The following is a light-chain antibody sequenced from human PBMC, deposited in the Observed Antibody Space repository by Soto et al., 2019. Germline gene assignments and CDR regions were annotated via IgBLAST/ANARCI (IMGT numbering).Light chain of an antibody. Sequence: QSVLTQPSSASGTPGQRVTVSCSGSSSNIGSNYVYWYQQLPGTAPKLLIYRNNQRPSGVPDRFSGSKSGTSAALAISGLRSEDEADYYCAAWDDSLRVVVFGGGTKLTVL. CDR2: RNN. J-gene: IGLJ2*01. CDR1: SSNIGSNY. V-gene: IGLV1-47*01. CDR3: AAWDDSLRVVV.